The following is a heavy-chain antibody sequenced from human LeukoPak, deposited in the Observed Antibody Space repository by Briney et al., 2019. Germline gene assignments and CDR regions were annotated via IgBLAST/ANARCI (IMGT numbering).Heavy chain of an antibody. V-gene: IGHV4-39*01. CDR1: GGSISSSSYY. CDR2: MYYSGST. Sequence: SETLSLTCTVSGGSISSSSYYWGWIRQPPGKGLEWIGSMYYSGSTYYNPSLKSRVTISVDTSKNQFSLKLSSVTAADTAVYYCARLVYSSSSDNRFFDYWGQGTLVTVFS. J-gene: IGHJ4*02. D-gene: IGHD6-6*01. CDR3: ARLVYSSSSDNRFFDY.